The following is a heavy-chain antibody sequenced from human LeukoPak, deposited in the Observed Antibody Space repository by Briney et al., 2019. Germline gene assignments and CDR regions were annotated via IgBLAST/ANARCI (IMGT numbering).Heavy chain of an antibody. CDR1: GFTFSSYA. CDR2: ISSSSSYI. CDR3: ARDIAYCGGDCSHRWSHYYYGMDV. J-gene: IGHJ6*02. Sequence: PGGSLRLSCAASGFTFSSYAMSWVRQAPGKGLEWVSSISSSSSYIYYADSVKGRFTISRDNAKNSLYLQMNSLRAEDTAVYYCARDIAYCGGDCSHRWSHYYYGMDVWGQGTTVTVSS. V-gene: IGHV3-21*01. D-gene: IGHD2-21*02.